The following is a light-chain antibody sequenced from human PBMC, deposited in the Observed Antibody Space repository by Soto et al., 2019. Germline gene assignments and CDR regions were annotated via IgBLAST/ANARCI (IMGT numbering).Light chain of an antibody. CDR2: KVS. CDR1: QSLAYSDGNTY. J-gene: IGKJ2*01. Sequence: DVVMTQSPLSLPVTLGQPASISCRSSQSLAYSDGNTYLNWFQQRPGQSPRRLIYKVSNRDSGVPDRFSGSGSGTDFTLKISRVEAEDVGVYYCMQGTHWSPYTFGQGTKLEI. CDR3: MQGTHWSPYT. V-gene: IGKV2-30*01.